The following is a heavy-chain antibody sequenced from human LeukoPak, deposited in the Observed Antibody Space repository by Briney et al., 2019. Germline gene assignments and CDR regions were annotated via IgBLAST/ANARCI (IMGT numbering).Heavy chain of an antibody. D-gene: IGHD6-19*01. V-gene: IGHV3-30*18. CDR3: AKDLNGYSSG. J-gene: IGHJ4*02. CDR2: ISYDGSNK. Sequence: PGGSLRLSCAASGFTFSSDGMHWVRQAPGKGLEWVAVISYDGSNKYYADSVKGRFTISRDNSKNTLYLQMNSLGAEDTAVYYCAKDLNGYSSGWGQGTLVTVSS. CDR1: GFTFSSDG.